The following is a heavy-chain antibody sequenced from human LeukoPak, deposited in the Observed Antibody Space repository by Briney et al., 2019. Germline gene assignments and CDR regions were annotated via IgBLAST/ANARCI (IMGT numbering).Heavy chain of an antibody. CDR1: GFTFSSYG. V-gene: IGHV3-30*18. Sequence: GGSLRLSCAASGFTFSSYGMHWVRQAPGKGLEWVAVISYDGSNKYYADSVKGRFTISRDNSKNTLYLQMNSLRAEDTAVYYCAKSARAVAAHYWYFDLWGRGTLVTVSS. D-gene: IGHD6-19*01. J-gene: IGHJ2*01. CDR3: AKSARAVAAHYWYFDL. CDR2: ISYDGSNK.